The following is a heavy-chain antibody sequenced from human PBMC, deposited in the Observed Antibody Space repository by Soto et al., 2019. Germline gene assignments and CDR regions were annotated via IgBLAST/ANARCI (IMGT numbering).Heavy chain of an antibody. V-gene: IGHV3-23*01. CDR2: IRGSGSDT. CDR1: GLTFSDYA. Sequence: GSLRLSCVVSGLTFSDYALAWVRQTPGKGLEWVSAIRGSGSDTYYADSVKGRFTISRDNSRNTMYLQMNSLRAEDTAIYYCAKDMYDSRGYHNFDSWGQGTLVTVSS. J-gene: IGHJ4*02. CDR3: AKDMYDSRGYHNFDS. D-gene: IGHD3-22*01.